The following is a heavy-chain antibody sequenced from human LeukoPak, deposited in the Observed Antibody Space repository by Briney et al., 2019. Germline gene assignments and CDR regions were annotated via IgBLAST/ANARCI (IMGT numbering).Heavy chain of an antibody. Sequence: GASVKVSCKASGGTFSSYAISWVRQAPGQGLEWMGRIIPILGIANYAQKFQGRVTITADKSTSTAYMELSSLRSEDTAVYYCARAPARYYYYYYGMDVWGQGTTVTVSS. D-gene: IGHD3-10*01. V-gene: IGHV1-69*04. CDR1: GGTFSSYA. CDR2: IIPILGIA. CDR3: ARAPARYYYYYYGMDV. J-gene: IGHJ6*02.